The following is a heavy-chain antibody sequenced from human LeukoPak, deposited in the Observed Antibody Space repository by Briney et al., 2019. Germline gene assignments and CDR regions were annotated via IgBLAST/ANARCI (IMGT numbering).Heavy chain of an antibody. CDR1: GGSFSGYY. CDR2: INHSGST. D-gene: IGHD5-12*01. CDR3: ARGSGYEDY. J-gene: IGHJ4*02. Sequence: SETLSLTCAVYGGSFSGYYWSWIRQPPGEGLEWIGEINHSGSTNYNPSLKSRVTISVDTSKNQFSLKLSSVTAADTAVYYCARGSGYEDYWGQGTLVTVSS. V-gene: IGHV4-34*01.